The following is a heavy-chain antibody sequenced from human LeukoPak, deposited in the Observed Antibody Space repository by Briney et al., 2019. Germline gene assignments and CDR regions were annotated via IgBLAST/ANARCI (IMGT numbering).Heavy chain of an antibody. CDR1: GASISSYY. J-gene: IGHJ6*03. CDR2: IYYSGST. D-gene: IGHD3-10*01. V-gene: IGHV4-59*01. Sequence: SETLSLTCTVSGASISSYYWSWIRQPPGNGLEWLGYIYYSGSTNYNPSLKSRVTISVDTSKNQFSLKLSSVTAADTAVYYCARYYYGSGSSTASMGVWGKGTTVTVSS. CDR3: ARYYYGSGSSTASMGV.